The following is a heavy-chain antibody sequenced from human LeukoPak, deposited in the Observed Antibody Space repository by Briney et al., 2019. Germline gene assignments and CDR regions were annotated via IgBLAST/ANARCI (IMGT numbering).Heavy chain of an antibody. V-gene: IGHV3-23*01. CDR3: AKDQSMVVLPGIYFDP. CDR1: GFTFSSYA. D-gene: IGHD2-2*01. J-gene: IGHJ5*02. Sequence: PGGSLRLSCAASGFTFSSYAMSWVRQAPGKGLEWVSAISGSGGSTYYADSVKGRFTISRDNSKNTLYLQMNSLRAEDTAVYYCAKDQSMVVLPGIYFDPWGQGTLVTVSS. CDR2: ISGSGGST.